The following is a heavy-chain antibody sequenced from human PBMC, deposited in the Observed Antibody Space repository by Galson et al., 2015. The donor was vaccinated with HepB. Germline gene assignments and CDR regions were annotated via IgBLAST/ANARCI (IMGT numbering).Heavy chain of an antibody. D-gene: IGHD3-16*01. Sequence: SLRLSCAVSGFTSSDYYMDWVRQAPGKGLQWIGRSRSKVKSYTTDFASSVKGRFSISRDDSENSLNLQMSSLKIEDTAVYYCVRVKDGGSFDSWGQGTLVIVSS. V-gene: IGHV3-72*01. CDR1: GFTSSDYY. CDR2: SRSKVKSYTT. J-gene: IGHJ5*01. CDR3: VRVKDGGSFDS.